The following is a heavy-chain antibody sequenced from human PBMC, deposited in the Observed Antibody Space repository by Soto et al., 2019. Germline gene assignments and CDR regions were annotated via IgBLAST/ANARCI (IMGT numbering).Heavy chain of an antibody. CDR1: GGSISSGDYY. Sequence: QVQLQESGPGLERPSQTLSLICTVCGGSISSGDYYWSWIRQPPGKGLEWIGYIYYSGSTYYNPSLQSRVTISVDTSKNQFSLKLSSVTAADTAVYYCASLKLGYSTFDPWGQGTLVTVSS. CDR3: ASLKLGYSTFDP. CDR2: IYYSGST. V-gene: IGHV4-30-4*01. D-gene: IGHD5-18*01. J-gene: IGHJ5*02.